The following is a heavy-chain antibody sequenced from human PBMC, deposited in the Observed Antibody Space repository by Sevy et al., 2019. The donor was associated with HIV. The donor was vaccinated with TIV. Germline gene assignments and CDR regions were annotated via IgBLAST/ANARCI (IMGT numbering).Heavy chain of an antibody. CDR2: INPNSGGT. V-gene: IGHV1-2*06. CDR1: GYTFTGYY. D-gene: IGHD3-16*02. J-gene: IGHJ5*02. CDR3: ARDSAPRIMITFGGVIVNWFDP. Sequence: ASVKVSCKASGYTFTGYYMHWVRQAPGQGLEWMGRINPNSGGTNYAQKFQGRVTMTRDTSISTAYMELSRMRPDDTAVYYGARDSAPRIMITFGGVIVNWFDPWGQGTLVTVSS.